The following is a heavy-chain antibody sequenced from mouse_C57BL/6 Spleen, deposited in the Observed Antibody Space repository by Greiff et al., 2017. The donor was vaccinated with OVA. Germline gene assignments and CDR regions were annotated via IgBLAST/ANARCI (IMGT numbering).Heavy chain of an antibody. CDR3: ARGRRSFYAMDY. V-gene: IGHV1-52*01. Sequence: VQLQQPGAELVRPGSSVKLSCKASGYTFTSYWMHWVKQRPIQGLEWIGNIDPSDSETHYNQKFKDKATLTVDKSSSTAYMQLSSLTSEDSAVYYCARGRRSFYAMDYWGQGTSVTVSS. CDR1: GYTFTSYW. CDR2: IDPSDSET. J-gene: IGHJ4*01.